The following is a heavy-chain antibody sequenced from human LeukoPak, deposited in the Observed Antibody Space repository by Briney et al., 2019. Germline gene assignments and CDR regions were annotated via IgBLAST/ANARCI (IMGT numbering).Heavy chain of an antibody. Sequence: GSLRLSCAASGFTFSSYSMNWVRQPPGKGLEWIGEIYHSGSTNYNPSLKSRVTISVDKSKNQFSLKLSSVTAADTAVYYCARGYSSSWYFRYFDYRGQGTLVTVSS. CDR3: ARGYSSSWYFRYFDY. CDR2: IYHSGST. CDR1: GFTFSSYSM. J-gene: IGHJ4*02. D-gene: IGHD6-13*01. V-gene: IGHV4-4*02.